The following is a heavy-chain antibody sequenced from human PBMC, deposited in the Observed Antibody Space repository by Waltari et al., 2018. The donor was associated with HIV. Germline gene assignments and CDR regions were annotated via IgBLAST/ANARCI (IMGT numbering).Heavy chain of an antibody. V-gene: IGHV1-2*02. J-gene: IGHJ4*02. CDR2: INPKRGGT. Sequence: QVQLVQSGAEVKKPGASVKVSCKASGYIFTGYYMHWVRQAPGQGLEWMGWINPKRGGTNYAQKVQGRVTMTRDMSITTAYMELSRLRSDDTAVYYCARDRAGPGYWGQGTLVTVSS. CDR3: ARDRAGPGY. D-gene: IGHD3-10*01. CDR1: GYIFTGYY.